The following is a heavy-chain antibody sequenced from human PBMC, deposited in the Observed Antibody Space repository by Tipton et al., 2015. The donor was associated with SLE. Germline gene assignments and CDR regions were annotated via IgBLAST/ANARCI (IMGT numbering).Heavy chain of an antibody. D-gene: IGHD4-23*01. CDR3: TAEGNWGSGVNSFDF. J-gene: IGHJ3*01. CDR1: GFTFSNYG. V-gene: IGHV3-33*03. CDR2: IWPSGNYE. Sequence: RSLRLSCAASGFTFSNYGLHWVRQGPVKGLEWVAGIWPSGNYESYADSVKGRFTISRDNSKNTLYLQMNSLGADDTAVYYCTAEGNWGSGVNSFDFWGQGTTVTVSS.